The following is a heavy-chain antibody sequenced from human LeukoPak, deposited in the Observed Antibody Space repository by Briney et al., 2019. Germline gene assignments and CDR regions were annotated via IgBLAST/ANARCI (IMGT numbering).Heavy chain of an antibody. CDR1: GFTFSSYA. J-gene: IGHJ4*02. CDR2: ISDSGGST. V-gene: IGHV3-23*01. CDR3: AKDRVMITLGGVMDY. D-gene: IGHD3-16*01. Sequence: PGGSLRLSCAASGFTFSSYAMSWVRQAPGKGLEWVSAISDSGGSTYYADSVKGRFTISRDNSKNTLYLQMNSLRAEDTAVYYCAKDRVMITLGGVMDYWGQGTLVTVSS.